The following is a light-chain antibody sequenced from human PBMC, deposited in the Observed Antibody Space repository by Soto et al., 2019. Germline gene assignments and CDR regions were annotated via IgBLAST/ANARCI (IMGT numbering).Light chain of an antibody. Sequence: DIQMTQSPSTLSASVGDRVTITCRASQSISRWLAWYQQKIGEAPKLLMYDASILESGVSSRFGGSGSGTEFPLTISGLQHDDFASYYCQQYKSHSHPFGQGTRLEIK. CDR2: DAS. CDR1: QSISRW. J-gene: IGKJ2*01. CDR3: QQYKSHSHP. V-gene: IGKV1-5*01.